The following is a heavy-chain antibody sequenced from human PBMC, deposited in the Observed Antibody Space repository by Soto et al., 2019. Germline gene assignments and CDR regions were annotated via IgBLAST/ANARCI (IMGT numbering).Heavy chain of an antibody. CDR2: ISYDGSNK. CDR3: ARGYCSGGSCYPYYYYGMDV. D-gene: IGHD2-15*01. V-gene: IGHV3-30-3*01. J-gene: IGHJ6*01. Sequence: QVQLVESGGGVVQPGRSLRLSCAASGFTFSSYAMHWVRQAPGKGLEWVAVISYDGSNKYYADSVKGRFTISRDNSKNTLYLQMNSLRAEDTAVYYCARGYCSGGSCYPYYYYGMDVW. CDR1: GFTFSSYA.